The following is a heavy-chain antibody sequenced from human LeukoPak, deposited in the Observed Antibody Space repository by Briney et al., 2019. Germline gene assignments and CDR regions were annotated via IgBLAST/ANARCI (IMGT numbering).Heavy chain of an antibody. CDR1: GYTFTSYA. J-gene: IGHJ4*02. Sequence: ASVKVSCKASGYTFTSYAMHWVRQAPGQRLEWMRWINAGNGNTKYSQEFQGRVTITRDTSASTAYMELSSLRSEDMAVYYCARDVSSGWYGGFDYWGQGTLVTVPS. V-gene: IGHV1-3*03. CDR2: INAGNGNT. D-gene: IGHD6-19*01. CDR3: ARDVSSGWYGGFDY.